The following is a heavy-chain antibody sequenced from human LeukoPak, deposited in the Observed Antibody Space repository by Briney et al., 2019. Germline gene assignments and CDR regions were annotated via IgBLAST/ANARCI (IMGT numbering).Heavy chain of an antibody. CDR2: IYYSGST. V-gene: IGHV4-59*08. CDR3: VSRDNTGWNYFDY. Sequence: SETLSLTCTVSGGPINSHYWSWIRQPPGKELELIGDIYYSGSTKYNPSLKSRVTISVATSKNHLSLKLSSLCRAHTAMYYCVSRDNTGWNYFDYWGQGILVTVSS. J-gene: IGHJ4*02. CDR1: GGPINSHY. D-gene: IGHD6-19*01.